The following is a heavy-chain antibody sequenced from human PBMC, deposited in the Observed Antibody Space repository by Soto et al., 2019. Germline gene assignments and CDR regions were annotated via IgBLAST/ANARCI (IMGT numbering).Heavy chain of an antibody. CDR3: VKYHCGGDCYSDPYFDY. Sequence: QVQLVESGGGVVQPGRSLRLSCAASGFSFTTYGLHWVRQAPGKGLDWVAVIWYDGSNQYYAESVKGRFTISRDNSKNILYLEMNSLRVNDTAAYYSVKYHCGGDCYSDPYFDYWGHGTLVTVSS. V-gene: IGHV3-33*06. CDR2: IWYDGSNQ. J-gene: IGHJ4*03. CDR1: GFSFTTYG. D-gene: IGHD2-21*02.